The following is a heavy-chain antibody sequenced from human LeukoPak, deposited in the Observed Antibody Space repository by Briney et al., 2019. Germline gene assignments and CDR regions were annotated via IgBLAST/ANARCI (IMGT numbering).Heavy chain of an antibody. D-gene: IGHD5-18*01. J-gene: IGHJ4*02. CDR2: IYHSGST. CDR3: AREGYSYGRTDY. CDR1: GGSISSGGYS. Sequence: KSSETLSLTCAVSGGSISSGGYSWSWIRQPPGKGLEWIGYIYHSGSTNYNPSLKSRVTISVDTSKNQFSLKLSSVTAADTAVYYCAREGYSYGRTDYWGQGTLVTVSS. V-gene: IGHV4-30-2*01.